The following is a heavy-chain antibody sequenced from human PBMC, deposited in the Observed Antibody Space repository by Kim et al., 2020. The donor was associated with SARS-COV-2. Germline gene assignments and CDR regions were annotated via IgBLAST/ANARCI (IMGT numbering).Heavy chain of an antibody. CDR2: IYYSGST. D-gene: IGHD5-18*01. Sequence: SETLSLTCTVSGGSVSSGSYYWSWIRQPPGKGLEWIGYIYYSGSTNYNPSLKSRVTISVDTSKNQFSLKLSSVTAADTAVYYCARDWEDTAMVNYYYGMDVWGQGTTVTVSS. J-gene: IGHJ6*02. V-gene: IGHV4-61*01. CDR1: GGSVSSGSYY. CDR3: ARDWEDTAMVNYYYGMDV.